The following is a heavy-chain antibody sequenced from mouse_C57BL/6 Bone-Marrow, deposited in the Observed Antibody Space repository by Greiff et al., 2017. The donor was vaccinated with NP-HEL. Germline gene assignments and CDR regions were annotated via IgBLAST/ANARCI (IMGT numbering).Heavy chain of an antibody. D-gene: IGHD3-1*01. CDR3: ARDRGFDV. V-gene: IGHV5-16*01. J-gene: IGHJ1*03. CDR2: INYDGSST. Sequence: EVQLVESEGGLVQPGSSMKLSCTASGFTFSDYYMAWVRQVPEKGLEWVANINYDGSSTYYLDSLKSRFIISRDNAKNILYLQLSSLKSEDTATYYCARDRGFDVWGTGTTVTVSS. CDR1: GFTFSDYY.